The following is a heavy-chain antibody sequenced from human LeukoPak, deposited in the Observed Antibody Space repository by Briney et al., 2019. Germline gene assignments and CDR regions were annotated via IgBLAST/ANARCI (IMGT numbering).Heavy chain of an antibody. D-gene: IGHD2/OR15-2a*01. J-gene: IGHJ4*02. CDR1: GYTFTDYY. CDR2: INPNNGNT. CDR3: ARTNIALRRADFDY. V-gene: IGHV1-2*02. Sequence: GASVKVSCKASGYTFTDYYIHWVRQAPGQGFEWMGWINPNNGNTNYAQKFQGRVAMTSDTSNTTAYMDLSSLTSDDRALYYCARTNIALRRADFDYWGQGTLVTVSS.